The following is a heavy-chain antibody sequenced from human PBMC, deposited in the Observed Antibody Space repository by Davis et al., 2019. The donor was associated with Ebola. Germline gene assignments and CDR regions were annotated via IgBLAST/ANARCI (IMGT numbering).Heavy chain of an antibody. Sequence: GGSLRLSCEASGFAFSIHAMSWVRQAPGKGLEWVSAISGSGGSTYYADSVKGRFTISRDNSKNTLYLQMNGLRVEDTAIYYCAKDTSNIWFDIWGQGTMVTVSS. V-gene: IGHV3-23*01. CDR2: ISGSGGST. J-gene: IGHJ3*02. CDR3: AKDTSNIWFDI. D-gene: IGHD1-26*01. CDR1: GFAFSIHA.